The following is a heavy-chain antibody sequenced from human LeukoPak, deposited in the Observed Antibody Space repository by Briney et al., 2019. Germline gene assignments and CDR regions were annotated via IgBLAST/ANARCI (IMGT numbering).Heavy chain of an antibody. J-gene: IGHJ4*02. CDR3: ARRKEWELPDY. V-gene: IGHV4-59*08. D-gene: IGHD1-26*01. CDR2: IYYSGST. CDR1: GGSITSYY. Sequence: SETLSLTCTVSGGSITSYYWSWIRQPPGKGLEWIGYIYYSGSTNYNPSLKSRVTISVDTSKNQFSLNLSSVTAADTAVYYCARRKEWELPDYWGQGTLVTVSS.